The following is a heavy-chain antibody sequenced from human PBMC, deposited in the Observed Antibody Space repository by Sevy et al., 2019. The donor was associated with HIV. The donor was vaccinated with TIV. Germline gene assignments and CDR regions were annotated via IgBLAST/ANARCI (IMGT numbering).Heavy chain of an antibody. D-gene: IGHD3-22*01. V-gene: IGHV3-7*01. CDR2: IKQDGSEK. CDR3: ARVGVYYYDSSGPFDY. CDR1: GFTFSSYW. Sequence: GGSLRLSCAASGFTFSSYWMSWVRQAPGKGLEWVANIKQDGSEKYYVDSVKGGFTISRDNAKNSLYLQMNSLRAEDTAVYYCARVGVYYYDSSGPFDYWGQGTLVTVSS. J-gene: IGHJ4*02.